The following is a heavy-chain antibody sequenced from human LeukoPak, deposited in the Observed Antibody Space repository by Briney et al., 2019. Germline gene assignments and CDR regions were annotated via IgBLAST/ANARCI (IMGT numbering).Heavy chain of an antibody. CDR2: IYPGDSDT. D-gene: IGHD3-3*01. Sequence: GESLRISCKGSGYTFSSYWIGWVRQRPGKGLEGMGNIYPGDSDTRYSPSLQGQVNISVDTSIGTAYLQWSSLKASDTAIYYCARKNDFRLDYWGQGTLVTVSS. CDR3: ARKNDFRLDY. CDR1: GYTFSSYW. V-gene: IGHV5-51*03. J-gene: IGHJ4*02.